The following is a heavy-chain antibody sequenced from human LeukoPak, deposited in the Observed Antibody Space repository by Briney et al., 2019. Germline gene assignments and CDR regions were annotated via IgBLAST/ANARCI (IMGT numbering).Heavy chain of an antibody. V-gene: IGHV3-23*01. D-gene: IGHD2-2*01. J-gene: IGHJ4*02. CDR2: ISGSGGST. Sequence: GGSLRLSCAASGFTFSSYAMSWVRQAPGKGLEWVSAISGSGGSTYYADSVKGRFTISRDYSKNTLYLQMNSLRAEDTAVYYCAKDPCVTSCSFDYWGQGTLVTVSS. CDR3: AKDPCVTSCSFDY. CDR1: GFTFSSYA.